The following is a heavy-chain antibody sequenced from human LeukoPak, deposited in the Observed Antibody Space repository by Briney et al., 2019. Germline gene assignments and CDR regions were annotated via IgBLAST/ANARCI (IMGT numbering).Heavy chain of an antibody. D-gene: IGHD6-19*01. Sequence: GGSLRLSCAASGFXFSSYGIHWVRQAPGKGLEWVAVISYEGSNKYYADSVKGRFTISRDNSKNTLYLQMNSLRAEDTAVYYCARGSVAGVDYWGQGTLVTVSS. CDR1: GFXFSSYG. CDR2: ISYEGSNK. J-gene: IGHJ4*02. V-gene: IGHV3-30*19. CDR3: ARGSVAGVDY.